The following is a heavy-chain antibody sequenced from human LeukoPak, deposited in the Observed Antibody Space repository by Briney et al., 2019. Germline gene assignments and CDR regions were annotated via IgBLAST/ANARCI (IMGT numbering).Heavy chain of an antibody. CDR2: INPSGGST. Sequence: GASVKVSCKASGYTFTSYAMHWVRQAPGQGLEWMGIINPSGGSTSYAQKFQGRVTMTRDTSTSTVYMELSSLRSEDTAVYYCARVLAPNYDSSGYLDYWGQGTLVTVSS. CDR3: ARVLAPNYDSSGYLDY. J-gene: IGHJ4*02. D-gene: IGHD3-22*01. V-gene: IGHV1-46*01. CDR1: GYTFTSYA.